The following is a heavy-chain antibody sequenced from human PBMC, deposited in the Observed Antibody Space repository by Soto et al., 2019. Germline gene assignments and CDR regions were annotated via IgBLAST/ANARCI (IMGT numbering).Heavy chain of an antibody. V-gene: IGHV4-4*02. CDR1: GLSISSDNW. D-gene: IGHD6-13*01. CDR2: IHHSGST. CDR3: ARDQGSHPGD. J-gene: IGHJ4*02. Sequence: QVQLQESGPGLVRPSGTVSLTCAVSGLSISSDNWWSWVRQPPGKGLEWIGEIHHSGSTNYNPSLKSLVTMSVVPSKDLFSLTLNSVTAADTAFYYCARDQGSHPGDWGQGTLVSVSS.